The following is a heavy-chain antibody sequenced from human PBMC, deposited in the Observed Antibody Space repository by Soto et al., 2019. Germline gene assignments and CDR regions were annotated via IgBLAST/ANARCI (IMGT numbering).Heavy chain of an antibody. CDR1: GYTFNTYY. V-gene: IGHV1-46*02. CDR3: ARGGHIAVVTASFDY. D-gene: IGHD2-21*02. J-gene: IGHJ4*02. Sequence: ASVKVSCKPSGYTFNTYYLHWVRQAPGQALKWMGVIHPSGGGTTYAQKFLGRVTVTRDTSTSTVFMELSSLRSDDMAVYYCARGGHIAVVTASFDYWGQGTLVTVS. CDR2: IHPSGGGT.